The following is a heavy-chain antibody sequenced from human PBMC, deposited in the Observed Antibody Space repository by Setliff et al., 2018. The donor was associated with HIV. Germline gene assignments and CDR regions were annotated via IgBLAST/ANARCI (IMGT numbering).Heavy chain of an antibody. CDR3: AKDRYYDSSGSPFDY. V-gene: IGHV3-48*01. D-gene: IGHD3-22*01. CDR2: ISSSSNTK. Sequence: PGGSQRLSCAASGFTFSSYSMNWVRQAPGKGLQWVSYISSSSNTKYYADSVKGRFTISRDNAKNTLYLQMNSLRAEDTAVYYCAKDRYYDSSGSPFDYWGQGTLVTVSS. CDR1: GFTFSSYS. J-gene: IGHJ4*02.